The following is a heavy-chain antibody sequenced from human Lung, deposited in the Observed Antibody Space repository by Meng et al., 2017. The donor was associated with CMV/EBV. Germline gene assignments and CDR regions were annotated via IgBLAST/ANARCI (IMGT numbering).Heavy chain of an antibody. D-gene: IGHD2/OR15-2a*01. CDR2: ISTNTGTP. V-gene: IGHV7-4-1*02. CDR3: ARGGNFDP. J-gene: IGHJ5*02. CDR1: GYTFSTYT. Sequence: GSELKKPGSSVKVSCKASGYTFSTYTINWVRQAHGRGLEWMGWISTNTGTPTYTQGFTGRFVFSLDTSVSTAYLQISSLKAEDTAVYYCARGGNFDPWGQGTLVTVSS.